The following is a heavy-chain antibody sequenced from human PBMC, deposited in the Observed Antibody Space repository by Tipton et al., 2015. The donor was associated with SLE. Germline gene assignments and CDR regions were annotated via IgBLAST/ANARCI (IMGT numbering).Heavy chain of an antibody. CDR3: ARGMVTWRGAILGVDV. CDR2: VYYSGTT. J-gene: IGHJ6*02. V-gene: IGHV4-59*08. CDR1: DSSITAYY. Sequence: TLSLTCTVSDSSITAYYWTWIRQPPGKGLEWIGYVYYSGTTNYNPSLKSRVTISIDTSKNQFSLKLTSVTAADTAVYYCARGMVTWRGAILGVDVWGQGTTVNVSS. D-gene: IGHD2-21*02.